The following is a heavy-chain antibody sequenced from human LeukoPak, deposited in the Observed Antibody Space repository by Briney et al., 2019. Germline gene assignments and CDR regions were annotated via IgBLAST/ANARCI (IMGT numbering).Heavy chain of an antibody. V-gene: IGHV3-23*01. D-gene: IGHD1-26*01. CDR2: ISTNGDST. Sequence: PGGSLRLSCAASGFSFNSYSMSWVRHAPGGRLGWVSAISTNGDSTPYADSVKGRLTNSRDNSKSTLYLEMNSLRAEDTAIYYCAKVVGGGDDAFDIWGQGTMVTVSS. CDR1: GFSFNSYS. J-gene: IGHJ3*02. CDR3: AKVVGGGDDAFDI.